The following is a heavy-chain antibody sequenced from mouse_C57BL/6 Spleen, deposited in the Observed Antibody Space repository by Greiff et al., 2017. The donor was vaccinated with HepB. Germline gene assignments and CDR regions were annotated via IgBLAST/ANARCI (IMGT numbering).Heavy chain of an antibody. V-gene: IGHV3-8*01. CDR2: ISYSGST. CDR1: GYSITSDY. Sequence: VQLKESGPGLAKPSQTLSLTCSVTGYSITSDYWNWIRKFPGNKLEYMGYISYSGSTYYNPSLKSRISITRDTSKNQYYLQLNSVTTEDTATYHCARSGRTVFYGSSLYYAMDYWSQGTSVTVSS. D-gene: IGHD1-1*01. J-gene: IGHJ4*01. CDR3: ARSGRTVFYGSSLYYAMDY.